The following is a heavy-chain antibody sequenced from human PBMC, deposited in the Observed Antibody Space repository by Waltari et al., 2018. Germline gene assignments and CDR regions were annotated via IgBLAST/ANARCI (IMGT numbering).Heavy chain of an antibody. V-gene: IGHV1-2*02. J-gene: IGHJ3*01. D-gene: IGHD3-10*01. CDR1: GYPFTAFN. CDR2: SNPDSGDT. Sequence: QVQLLQSGADVKNPGTSVKVSCKAFGYPFTAFNIHWVRQAPGQGLQWMRGSNPDSGDTKYVQKCEGRVTMTTDTSSKTVYMELNSLRSDNTAVDYWARPGDFAAFEFWGQGTTVIVSS. CDR3: ARPGDFAAFEF.